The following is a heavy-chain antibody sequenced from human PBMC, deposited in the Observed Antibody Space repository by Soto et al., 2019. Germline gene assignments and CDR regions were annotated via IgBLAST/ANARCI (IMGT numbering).Heavy chain of an antibody. D-gene: IGHD1-1*01. Sequence: PGESLKISCKGSGYSFTSYWIGWVRQMPGKGLEWMGIIYPVDSDTRYSPSFQGQVTISADKSITTAYLQWSSLKASDTAMYYCARQSATSPTYHYYEMDVWGQGTLVTVSS. CDR1: GYSFTSYW. V-gene: IGHV5-51*01. J-gene: IGHJ6*02. CDR3: ARQSATSPTYHYYEMDV. CDR2: IYPVDSDT.